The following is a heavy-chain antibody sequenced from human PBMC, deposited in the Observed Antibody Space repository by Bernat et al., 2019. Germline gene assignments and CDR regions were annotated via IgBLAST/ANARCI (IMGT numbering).Heavy chain of an antibody. V-gene: IGHV3-48*03. CDR1: GFTFSSYE. Sequence: EVQLVESGGGLVQPGGSLRLSCAASGFTFSSYEMNWVRQAPGKGLEWVSYISRSGSTIYYADSVKVRFTISRDNAKYSLYLQMNSLRAEDTAVDYCAREMDSSSSHVYDIWGQGTMVTVSS. J-gene: IGHJ3*02. D-gene: IGHD6-6*01. CDR3: AREMDSSSSHVYDI. CDR2: ISRSGSTI.